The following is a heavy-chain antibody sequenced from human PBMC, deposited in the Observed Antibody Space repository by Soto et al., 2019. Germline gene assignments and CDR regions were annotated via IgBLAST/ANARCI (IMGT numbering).Heavy chain of an antibody. J-gene: IGHJ6*02. V-gene: IGHV3-53*04. CDR1: GFTVSSNY. D-gene: IGHD6-19*01. CDR3: ARDEGWGSGWFT. CDR2: IYSGGST. Sequence: EVRLVESGGGLVQPGGSLRLSCAASGFTVSSNYTSWVRQAPGKGLEWDSVIYSGGSTYYADSVKGRFTISRHNSKNTLYLQMNSLRAEDTAVYYGARDEGWGSGWFTWGQGTTVTVSS.